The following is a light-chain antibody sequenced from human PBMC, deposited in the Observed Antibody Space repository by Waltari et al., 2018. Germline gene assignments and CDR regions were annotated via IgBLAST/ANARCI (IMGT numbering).Light chain of an antibody. CDR2: GAS. Sequence: EIVITQSPATLSVSPGERATLSCRASQSVSRNLAWYQQKPGQAPRLLIYGASTRATGIPARFSGSGSGTEFTLTISSLQSEDFAVYYCQQYNKWPPWTFGQGTKVEIK. J-gene: IGKJ1*01. V-gene: IGKV3-15*01. CDR3: QQYNKWPPWT. CDR1: QSVSRN.